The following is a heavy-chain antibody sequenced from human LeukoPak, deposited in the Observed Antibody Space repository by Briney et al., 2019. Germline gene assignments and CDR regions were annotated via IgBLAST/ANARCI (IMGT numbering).Heavy chain of an antibody. CDR1: GVTFSSYV. CDR2: ISGNGGST. J-gene: IGHJ3*01. Sequence: GGSLRLSCAASGVTFSSYVMSWVRQAPGKGLEWISSISGNGGSTYSADSVQGRFTISRDNSKNTLYLQMDSLRAEDTAIYYCAKDATPYSGIRDDAFDLWGQGTMVTVSS. D-gene: IGHD6-13*01. CDR3: AKDATPYSGIRDDAFDL. V-gene: IGHV3-23*01.